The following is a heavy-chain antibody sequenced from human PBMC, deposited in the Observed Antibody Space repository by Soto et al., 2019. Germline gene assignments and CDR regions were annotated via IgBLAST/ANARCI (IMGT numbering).Heavy chain of an antibody. D-gene: IGHD3-3*01. V-gene: IGHV1-18*01. Sequence: ASVKVSCKASGYTFTSYGISWVRQAPGQGLEWMGWIIAYNGKTNYAQKFQGRVTITADKSTSTAYMELSSLRSEDTAVYYCARGLATIFGVGKYYYYGMDVWGQGTTVTVSS. J-gene: IGHJ6*02. CDR2: IIAYNGKT. CDR1: GYTFTSYG. CDR3: ARGLATIFGVGKYYYYGMDV.